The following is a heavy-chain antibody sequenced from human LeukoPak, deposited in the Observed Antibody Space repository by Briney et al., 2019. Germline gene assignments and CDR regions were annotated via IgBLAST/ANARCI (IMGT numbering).Heavy chain of an antibody. D-gene: IGHD2-15*01. CDR1: GGSISSYY. CDR2: INHSGST. CDR3: ARRSQGVVVAATVFDY. Sequence: SQTLSLTCTVSGGSISSYYWSWIRQPPGKGLEWIGEINHSGSTNYNPSLKSRVTISVDTSKNQFSLKLSSVTAADTAVYYCARRSQGVVVAATVFDYWGQGTLVTVSS. V-gene: IGHV4-34*01. J-gene: IGHJ4*02.